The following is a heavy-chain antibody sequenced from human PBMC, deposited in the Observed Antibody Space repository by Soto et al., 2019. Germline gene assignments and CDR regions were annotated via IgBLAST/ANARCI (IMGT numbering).Heavy chain of an antibody. CDR2: ISQSGNT. V-gene: IGHV4-34*01. CDR3: ARAPKVSGSSQTRPDF. CDR1: SGSFSGYY. Sequence: QVQLHQWGAGLLKPSETLSLACSIYSGSFSGYYWSWIRQPPGMGLEWIGEISQSGNTNYSPSLKSRVSISIDTSKKKFSLNLASVSAADTAVYYCARAPKVSGSSQTRPDFWGQGTLVTVSS. D-gene: IGHD6-6*01. J-gene: IGHJ4*02.